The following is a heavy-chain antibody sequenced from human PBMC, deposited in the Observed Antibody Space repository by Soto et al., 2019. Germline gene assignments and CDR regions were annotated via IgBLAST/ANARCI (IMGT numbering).Heavy chain of an antibody. V-gene: IGHV1-69*13. CDR1: GGTFSSYS. D-gene: IGHD6-13*01. J-gene: IGHJ5*02. Sequence: GASVKVSCKPSGGTFSSYSMSWVRRAPGQGLEWMGGIIPIFGTANYAQKFQGRVTITADESTSTAYMELSSLRSEDTAVYYCARDSWDRYSSSWYRVNWFDPWGQGTLVTVSS. CDR3: ARDSWDRYSSSWYRVNWFDP. CDR2: IIPIFGTA.